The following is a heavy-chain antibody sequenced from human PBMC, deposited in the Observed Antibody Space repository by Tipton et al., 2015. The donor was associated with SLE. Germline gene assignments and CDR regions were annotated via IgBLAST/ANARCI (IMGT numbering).Heavy chain of an antibody. D-gene: IGHD6-19*01. CDR1: ADSFNSNYYF. Sequence: LRLSCTVSADSFNSNYYFWSWIRQPAGKGLEWLGHVYTSGSTNYNPSLKSRVSMSVDPSKNQVSLRLSSVTAVDTAVYYCARDDSGWYGWYFDLWGRGILVTVSS. CDR3: ARDDSGWYGWYFDL. V-gene: IGHV4-61*09. J-gene: IGHJ2*01. CDR2: VYTSGST.